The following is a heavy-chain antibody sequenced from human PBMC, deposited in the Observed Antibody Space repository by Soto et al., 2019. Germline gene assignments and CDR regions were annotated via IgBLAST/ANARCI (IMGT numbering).Heavy chain of an antibody. CDR3: AKGKIVATGRGYYGLDV. Sequence: GGSLRLSCAASGFTFSKYGLHWVRQGPGKGLEWITVISYDVSDKYYADSVKGRFTISRDNSKNTLYLQMHSLTVEDTAIYYCAKGKIVATGRGYYGLDVWGQGTKVTVSS. V-gene: IGHV3-30*18. D-gene: IGHD5-12*01. CDR2: ISYDVSDK. J-gene: IGHJ6*02. CDR1: GFTFSKYG.